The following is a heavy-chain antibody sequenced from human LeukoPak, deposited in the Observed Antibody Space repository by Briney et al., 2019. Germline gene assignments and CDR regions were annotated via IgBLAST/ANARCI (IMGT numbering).Heavy chain of an antibody. CDR3: ARGGIVVVPAAITNWFDP. Sequence: GGSLRLSCAASGFTFSSYGMHWVRQAPGKGLEWVALIWYSGSNTYYADSVKGRFTISRDNSKNTLYLQMNSLRAEDTAVYYCARGGIVVVPAAITNWFDPWGQGTLVTVSS. V-gene: IGHV3-33*01. D-gene: IGHD2-2*02. CDR2: IWYSGSNT. J-gene: IGHJ5*02. CDR1: GFTFSSYG.